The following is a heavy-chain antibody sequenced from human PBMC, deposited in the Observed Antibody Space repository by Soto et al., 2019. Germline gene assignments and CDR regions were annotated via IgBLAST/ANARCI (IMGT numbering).Heavy chain of an antibody. Sequence: QVQLVQSGAEVRKPGASVTVSCRSSGDSFNDYYIHWVRQAPGQGFEWMGWINPNGGVTKYAQKFQGCVSMTRDTSIRTVYMQRSRLRSDDTAVYYCARESGGATATLDYYYFYMDVWGTGTTVTVSS. J-gene: IGHJ6*03. V-gene: IGHV1-2*04. D-gene: IGHD5-12*01. CDR2: INPNGGVT. CDR3: ARESGGATATLDYYYFYMDV. CDR1: GDSFNDYY.